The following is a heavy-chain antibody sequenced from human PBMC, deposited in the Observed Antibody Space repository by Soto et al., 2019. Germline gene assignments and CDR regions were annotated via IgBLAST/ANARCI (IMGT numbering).Heavy chain of an antibody. V-gene: IGHV1-69*13. D-gene: IGHD2-2*01. CDR2: IIPIFGTA. CDR3: ARSLRVVPAARSSLIRPGYYYYGMDV. J-gene: IGHJ6*04. CDR1: GGTFSSYA. Sequence: SVKVSCKASGGTFSSYAISWVRQAPGQGLEWMGGIIPIFGTANYAQKFQGRVTITADESTSTAYMELRSLRSEDTAVYYCARSLRVVPAARSSLIRPGYYYYGMDVWGEGTTVTVYS.